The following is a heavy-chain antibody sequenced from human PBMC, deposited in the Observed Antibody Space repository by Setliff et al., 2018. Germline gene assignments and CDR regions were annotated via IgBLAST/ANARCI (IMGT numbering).Heavy chain of an antibody. D-gene: IGHD3-16*01. J-gene: IGHJ4*02. CDR2: ANNNNFNT. CDR1: GYIFSDYG. V-gene: IGHV1-18*01. CDR3: ASGLRLGELVY. Sequence: ASVKVSCKSSGYIFSDYGITWVRQAPGQGLEWMGWANNNNFNTNYAQKFQGRVTMTIDTSTDTVYMELRSLKSDDTALYYCASGLRLGELVYWGQGTLVTVSS.